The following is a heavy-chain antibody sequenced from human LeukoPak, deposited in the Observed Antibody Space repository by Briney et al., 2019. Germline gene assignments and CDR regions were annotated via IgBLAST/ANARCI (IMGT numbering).Heavy chain of an antibody. D-gene: IGHD1-14*01. V-gene: IGHV4-39*07. CDR3: RGTLYYFDY. Sequence: SETLSLTCTVSGGSISSSSYYWGWIRQPPGKGLEWIGSIYYSGSTNYNPSLKSRVTISVDTSKNQFSLKLSSVTAADTAVYYCRGTLYYFDYWGQGTLVTVSS. J-gene: IGHJ4*02. CDR2: IYYSGST. CDR1: GGSISSSSYY.